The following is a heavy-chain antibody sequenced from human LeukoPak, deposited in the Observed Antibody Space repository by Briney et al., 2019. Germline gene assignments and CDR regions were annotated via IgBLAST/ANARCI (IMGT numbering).Heavy chain of an antibody. CDR3: ARATSGYRLPDDY. CDR1: GGTFSSYA. V-gene: IGHV1-69*05. CDR2: IIPIFGTA. Sequence: GASVKVSCKASGGTFSSYAISWVRQAPGQGLEWRGRIIPIFGTANYAQKFQGRVTITTDESTSTAYMELSSLRSEDTAVYYCARATSGYRLPDDYWGQGTLVTVSS. J-gene: IGHJ4*02. D-gene: IGHD3-22*01.